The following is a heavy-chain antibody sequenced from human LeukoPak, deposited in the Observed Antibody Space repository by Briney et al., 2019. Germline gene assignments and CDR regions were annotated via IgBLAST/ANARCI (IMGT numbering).Heavy chain of an antibody. D-gene: IGHD3-22*01. CDR3: AADPGYDSSGYQFDY. Sequence: SVKVSCKASGFTFTSSAMQWVRQARGQRLEWIGWIVVGSGNTSYAQKFQERVTITRDMSTSTAYMELSSLRSEDTAVYYCAADPGYDSSGYQFDYWGQGTLVTVSS. V-gene: IGHV1-58*02. CDR1: GFTFTSSA. CDR2: IVVGSGNT. J-gene: IGHJ4*02.